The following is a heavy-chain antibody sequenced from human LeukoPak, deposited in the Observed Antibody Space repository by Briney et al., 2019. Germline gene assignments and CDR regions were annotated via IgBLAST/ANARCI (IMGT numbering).Heavy chain of an antibody. Sequence: SETLSLTCTVSGGSISSYYWSWIRQPPGKGLERIGYIYYSGSTNYNPSLKSRVTISVDTSKNQFSLKLSSVTAADTAVYYCARQVDDYGDYYFGYWGQGTLVTVSS. CDR2: IYYSGST. V-gene: IGHV4-59*08. CDR3: ARQVDDYGDYYFGY. J-gene: IGHJ4*02. D-gene: IGHD4-17*01. CDR1: GGSISSYY.